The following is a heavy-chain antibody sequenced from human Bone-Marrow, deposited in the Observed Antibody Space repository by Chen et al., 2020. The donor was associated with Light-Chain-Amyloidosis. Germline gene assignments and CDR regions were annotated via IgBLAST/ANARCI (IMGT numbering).Heavy chain of an antibody. CDR2: IRYDGSNK. CDR1: GFAFSSYG. V-gene: IGHV3-30*02. CDR3: ARYSSVWLHFDY. Sequence: QVNLVESGGGVVQPGGSLRLSCAASGFAFSSYGMHWVRQAPGKGLEWVALIRYDGSNKFYSDSVKGRFAISRDNSKNTVYLQMNSLRAEDTAVYYCARYSSVWLHFDYWGQGTLVTVSS. J-gene: IGHJ4*02. D-gene: IGHD6-19*01.